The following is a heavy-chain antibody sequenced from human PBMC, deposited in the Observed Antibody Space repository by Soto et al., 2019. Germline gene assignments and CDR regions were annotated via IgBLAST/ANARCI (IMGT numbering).Heavy chain of an antibody. V-gene: IGHV4-59*01. D-gene: IGHD5-12*01. CDR3: VRGGESGYDPFGH. J-gene: IGHJ4*02. CDR2: IYYSGST. Sequence: QVQLQESGPGLVKPSETLSLTCTVSGGSISSYYWSWIRQSPGKGLEWIGYIYYSGSTNYNPSLQSRVSISVDTSKNQFSLKLSSVTAADTAVYYCVRGGESGYDPFGHWGQGILVTVSS. CDR1: GGSISSYY.